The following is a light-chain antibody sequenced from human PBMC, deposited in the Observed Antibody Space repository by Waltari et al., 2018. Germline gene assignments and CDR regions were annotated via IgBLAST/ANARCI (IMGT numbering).Light chain of an antibody. CDR3: QQYDTFSAT. V-gene: IGKV1-5*03. CDR2: KAS. CDR1: ESISSW. J-gene: IGKJ1*01. Sequence: DIQMTQSPSTLSASVGDRVTISCRASESISSWLAWYQQRPGKAPRLLIYKASRLESGVPSRFSGSGSWTEFTLTITSLQPDDFATYYCQQYDTFSATFGPGTTVEI.